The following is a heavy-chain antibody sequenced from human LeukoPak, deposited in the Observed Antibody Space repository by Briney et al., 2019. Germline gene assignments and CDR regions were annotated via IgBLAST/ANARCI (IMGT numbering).Heavy chain of an antibody. D-gene: IGHD1-26*01. CDR3: ARRVRGLPLGSYYGGY. J-gene: IGHJ4*02. Sequence: ASVKVSCKASGYTFTSYGISWVRQAPGQGLEWMGWISAYNGNTNYAQKLQGRVTMTTDTSTSTAYMELRSLRSDDTAVYYCARRVRGLPLGSYYGGYWGQGTLVTVSS. V-gene: IGHV1-18*01. CDR2: ISAYNGNT. CDR1: GYTFTSYG.